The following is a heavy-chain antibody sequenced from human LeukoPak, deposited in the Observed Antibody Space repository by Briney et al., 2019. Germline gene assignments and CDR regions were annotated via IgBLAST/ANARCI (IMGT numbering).Heavy chain of an antibody. V-gene: IGHV3-21*01. CDR1: GSTFSSYS. J-gene: IGHJ4*02. CDR2: ISGSCTFI. Sequence: PGGSLRLSCVASGSTFSSYSMHWVRQAPGTGLEWVSSISGSCTFIYYADSVKGRFTISRDNAKNSLYLQMDSLRADDTAVYYCARRRGGTTSYILPTWGQGTLVTVSS. CDR3: ARRRGGTTSYILPT. D-gene: IGHD3-9*01.